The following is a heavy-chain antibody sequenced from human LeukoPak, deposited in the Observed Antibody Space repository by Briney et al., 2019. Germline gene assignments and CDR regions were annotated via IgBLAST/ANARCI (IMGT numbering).Heavy chain of an antibody. CDR1: GFTFSNAW. J-gene: IGHJ4*02. Sequence: PGGSLRLSCAASGFTFSNAWMNWVRQAPGKVLEWVGRIRSKTDGGTTDYAAPVKGRFTISRDDSKNMLYLQMNSLKTEDTAIYYCTTQAFSGFDYWGQGTLVTVSS. D-gene: IGHD3-10*01. CDR2: IRSKTDGGTT. V-gene: IGHV3-15*01. CDR3: TTQAFSGFDY.